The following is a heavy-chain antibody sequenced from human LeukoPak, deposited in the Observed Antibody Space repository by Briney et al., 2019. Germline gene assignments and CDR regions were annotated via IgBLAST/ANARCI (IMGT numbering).Heavy chain of an antibody. D-gene: IGHD6-19*01. CDR2: MYYSGTT. Sequence: SETLSLTCNVSGGSISTGSYCWGWIRQHPRKGLEWIGSMYYSGTTYKNPSLKSRVTISVDTSKNHFSLKLTSVTAADTAVYYCARSPGSGWRGSLNWIDPWGQGLLVTVSS. CDR1: GGSISTGSYC. CDR3: ARSPGSGWRGSLNWIDP. J-gene: IGHJ5*02. V-gene: IGHV4-39*02.